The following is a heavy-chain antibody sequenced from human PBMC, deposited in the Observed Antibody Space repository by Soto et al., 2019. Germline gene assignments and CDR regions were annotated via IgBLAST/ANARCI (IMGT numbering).Heavy chain of an antibody. CDR3: GRVVEGATRHTDPDS. D-gene: IGHD2-21*01. J-gene: IGHJ5*01. Sequence: QVHLQESGPGLVKPSETLSLTCTVSGVSIHNSHSFWAWISQPPGKGLQFIASVYHNGGAHYNSSLKSRVTISVDTANNQVSLRMRSLTAADTAFYYCGRVVEGATRHTDPDSWGQGILVTVSS. CDR2: VYHNGGA. CDR1: GVSIHNSHSF. V-gene: IGHV4-39*01.